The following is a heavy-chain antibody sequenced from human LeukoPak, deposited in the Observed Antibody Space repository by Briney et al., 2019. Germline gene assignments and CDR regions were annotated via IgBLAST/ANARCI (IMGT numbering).Heavy chain of an antibody. CDR1: GYTFTGHY. D-gene: IGHD2-2*01. CDR2: INPNTGDT. J-gene: IGHJ4*02. Sequence: ASVKVSCKASGYTFTGHYVHWLRQAPGQGLEWMGRINPNTGDTNYAQEFQGRVTMTRDTPITTAYMDLNRLKSDDTAVYYCAREDYYAPDYWGQGTLVTVSS. V-gene: IGHV1-2*06. CDR3: AREDYYAPDY.